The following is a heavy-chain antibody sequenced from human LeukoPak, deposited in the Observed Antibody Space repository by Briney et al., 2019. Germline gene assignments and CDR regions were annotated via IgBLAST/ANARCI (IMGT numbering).Heavy chain of an antibody. CDR2: INPNSGGT. Sequence: GASVKVSCKASVYTFTGYYIHWVRQAPGQGLEWMGWINPNSGGTNYAQKFQGRVTMTRDTSISTAYMELSRLRSDDTAVYYCARGSSVATINYFDYWGQGTLVTVSS. CDR1: VYTFTGYY. CDR3: ARGSSVATINYFDY. D-gene: IGHD5-12*01. V-gene: IGHV1-2*02. J-gene: IGHJ4*02.